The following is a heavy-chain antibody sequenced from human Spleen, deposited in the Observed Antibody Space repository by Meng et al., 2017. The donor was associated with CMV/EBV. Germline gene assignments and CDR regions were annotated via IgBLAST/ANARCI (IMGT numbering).Heavy chain of an antibody. Sequence: GGSLRLSCAASGFTFSDYAIHWVRQAPGKGLEWVAVISYDGNSKYYTDSVKGRFTISRDNSKNTLYRQMNSLRPEDTALYYCAKTGPQQLVLPGYYYYYGMDVWGQGTTVTVSS. D-gene: IGHD6-6*01. CDR1: GFTFSDYA. V-gene: IGHV3-30*18. CDR3: AKTGPQQLVLPGYYYYYGMDV. CDR2: ISYDGNSK. J-gene: IGHJ6*02.